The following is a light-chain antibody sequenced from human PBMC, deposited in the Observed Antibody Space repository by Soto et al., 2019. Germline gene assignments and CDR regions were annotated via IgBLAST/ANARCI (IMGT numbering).Light chain of an antibody. V-gene: IGKV3-20*01. CDR3: HHFGSLPET. Sequence: EVVLTQSSGTLSLSPGERVTLSCRASQSVASSYLAWYQQKPGRAPRLLFYSASSRATGIPDRFSGSGSGTDFTLTISRLEPEDFAVYYCHHFGSLPETFGQGTNVE. J-gene: IGKJ1*01. CDR1: QSVASSY. CDR2: SAS.